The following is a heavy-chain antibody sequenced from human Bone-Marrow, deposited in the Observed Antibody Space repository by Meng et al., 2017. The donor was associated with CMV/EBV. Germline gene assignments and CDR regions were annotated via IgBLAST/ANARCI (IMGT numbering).Heavy chain of an antibody. J-gene: IGHJ4*02. CDR2: MNPNNGNT. CDR3: ARFLYSSSWYFGY. D-gene: IGHD6-13*01. V-gene: IGHV1-8*02. CDR1: GYTFTSYE. Sequence: KASGYTFTSYEINWVRQATGQGLEWMGWMNPNNGNTGHAQKFQGRVTMTRSTSISTAYMELSSLRSEDTAVYYCARFLYSSSWYFGYWGQGTLVTVSS.